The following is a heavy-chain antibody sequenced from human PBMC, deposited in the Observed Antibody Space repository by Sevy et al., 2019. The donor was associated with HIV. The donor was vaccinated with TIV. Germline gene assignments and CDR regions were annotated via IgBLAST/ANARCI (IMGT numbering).Heavy chain of an antibody. J-gene: IGHJ4*02. Sequence: GGSLRLSCAASGFNFRTYSMNWVRQAPGKGLEWLSSIRDDSRYIYYSDSVKGRFTISRANAKNLLFLQMNNLRVEDTAIYYWARDFTIFGVVSGIDYWGQGNLVTVSS. CDR2: IRDDSRYI. CDR3: ARDFTIFGVVSGIDY. V-gene: IGHV3-21*04. D-gene: IGHD3-3*01. CDR1: GFNFRTYS.